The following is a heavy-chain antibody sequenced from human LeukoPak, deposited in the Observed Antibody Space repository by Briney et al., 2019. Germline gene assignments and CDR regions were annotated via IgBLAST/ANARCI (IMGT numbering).Heavy chain of an antibody. J-gene: IGHJ4*02. CDR1: GYTFTSYG. V-gene: IGHV1-18*01. CDR2: ISAYNGNT. D-gene: IGHD3-10*01. Sequence: ASVKVSCKASGYTFTSYGISWVRQAPGQGLEWMGWISAYNGNTNYAQKLQGRVTMTTDTSTSTAYMELKSLRSDDTAVYYCARDKDGSGTYRGGYWGQGTLVTVSS. CDR3: ARDKDGSGTYRGGY.